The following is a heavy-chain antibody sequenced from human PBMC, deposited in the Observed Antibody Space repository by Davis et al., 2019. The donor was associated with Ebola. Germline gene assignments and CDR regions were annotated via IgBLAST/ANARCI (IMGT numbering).Heavy chain of an antibody. Sequence: SLKISCIASGFKFDDHAMNWVRQGPGRGLEWVSGISWDSGTTLYAESVEGRFSISRDNAKNALYLEMNSLRPEDTALYYCAKDVYADIGHGLEAWGQGTTVTVSS. J-gene: IGHJ6*02. D-gene: IGHD3-16*01. CDR1: GFKFDDHA. CDR2: ISWDSGTT. V-gene: IGHV3-9*01. CDR3: AKDVYADIGHGLEA.